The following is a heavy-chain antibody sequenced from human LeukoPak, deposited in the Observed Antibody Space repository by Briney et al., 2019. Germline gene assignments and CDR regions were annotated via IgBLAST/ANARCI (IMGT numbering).Heavy chain of an antibody. D-gene: IGHD5-12*01. V-gene: IGHV4-59*01. CDR1: GGSISTYY. CDR2: IYYSGST. CDR3: ARANRYDLYFDY. J-gene: IGHJ4*02. Sequence: SETLSLTCTVSGGSISTYYWSWIRQPPGKGLEWIGYIYYSGSTNYNPSLKSRVTISVDTSKNQISLKLSSVTAADTAVYYCARANRYDLYFDYWGQGTLVTVSS.